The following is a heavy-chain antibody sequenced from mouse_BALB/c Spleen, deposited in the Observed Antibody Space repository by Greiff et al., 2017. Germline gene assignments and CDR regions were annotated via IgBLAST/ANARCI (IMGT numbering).Heavy chain of an antibody. V-gene: IGHV1-54*03. CDR1: GYAFTNYL. Sequence: QVQLQQSGAELVRPGTSVKVSCKASGYAFTNYLIEWVKQRPGQGLEWIGVINPGSGGNNYNEKFKGKATLTADKSSSTAYMQLSSLTSDDSAVYFCHSLLRPSPYYLDDGGEGTTLTGSS. J-gene: IGHJ2*01. D-gene: IGHD1-2*01. CDR2: INPGSGGN. CDR3: HSLLRPSPYYLDD.